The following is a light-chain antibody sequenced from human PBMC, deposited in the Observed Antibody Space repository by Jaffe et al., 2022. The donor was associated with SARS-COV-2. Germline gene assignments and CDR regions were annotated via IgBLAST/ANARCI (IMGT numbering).Light chain of an antibody. J-gene: IGKJ4*01. V-gene: IGKV1-39*01. CDR1: QRISTF. CDR3: QQSYSTPLT. Sequence: DIQMTQSPSSLSASVGDRVTITCRASQRISTFLNWYQQKPGEVPELLIYGASSLQGGVPSRFSGSGSGTDFTLTINTLQPEDFATYYCQQSYSTPLTFGGGTKVEIK. CDR2: GAS.